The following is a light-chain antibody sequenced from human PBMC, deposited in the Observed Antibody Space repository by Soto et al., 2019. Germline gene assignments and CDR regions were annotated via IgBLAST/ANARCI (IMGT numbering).Light chain of an antibody. V-gene: IGLV1-47*01. J-gene: IGLJ1*01. Sequence: QSVLAPPPSASGDPRQRVTISFSGSSSNIGSNYVYWYQQLPGTAPKLLIYRNNQRPSGVPDRFSGSKSGTSASLAISGLRSEDEADYYSAAWDDSLKVFGTGTKVTVL. CDR2: RNN. CDR3: AAWDDSLKV. CDR1: SSNIGSNY.